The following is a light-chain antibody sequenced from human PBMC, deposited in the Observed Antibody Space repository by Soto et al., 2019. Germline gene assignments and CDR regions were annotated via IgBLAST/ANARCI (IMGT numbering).Light chain of an antibody. Sequence: DIQLTQSPSSLSASVGDRVTITCRASQAIRSYLAWYQKKPGKAPSLLVYSASTLQSGVPSRFSGSGSGTQFTLTITGLQPEDLATYYCQHLKSSFPLSFGGGTKVEIK. CDR2: SAS. J-gene: IGKJ4*01. V-gene: IGKV1-9*01. CDR3: QHLKSSFPLS. CDR1: QAIRSY.